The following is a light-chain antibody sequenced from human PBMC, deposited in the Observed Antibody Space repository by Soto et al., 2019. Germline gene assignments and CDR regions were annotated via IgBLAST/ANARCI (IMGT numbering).Light chain of an antibody. Sequence: DIVMTQSPDSLTVSLGERATINCKSSQRVLYSSNNKNYLAWYQQKPGQPPKLLIYWASTRESGVPDRFSGSGSGTDFTLTISSLQAEDGAVYYCKQYYATPRTFGQGTQVEIK. CDR1: QRVLYSSNNKNY. V-gene: IGKV4-1*01. J-gene: IGKJ1*01. CDR2: WAS. CDR3: KQYYATPRT.